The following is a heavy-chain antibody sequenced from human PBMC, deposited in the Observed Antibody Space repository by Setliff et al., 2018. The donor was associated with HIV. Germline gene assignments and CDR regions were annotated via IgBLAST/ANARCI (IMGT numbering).Heavy chain of an antibody. V-gene: IGHV1-69*10. D-gene: IGHD2-15*01. CDR1: GGTFSSYA. Sequence: GASVKVSCKASGGTFSSYAISWVRQAPGQGLEWMGGIIPILGIANYAQKFQGRVTITADKSTSTAYMELSSLRSEDTAVYYCARGPSLRRRYCSGGSCYGVRWFDPWGQGTLVTVSS. J-gene: IGHJ5*02. CDR2: IIPILGIA. CDR3: ARGPSLRRRYCSGGSCYGVRWFDP.